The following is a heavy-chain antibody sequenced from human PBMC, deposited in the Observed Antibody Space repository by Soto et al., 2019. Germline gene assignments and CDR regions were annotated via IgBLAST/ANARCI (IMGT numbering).Heavy chain of an antibody. CDR1: GGTFSSFG. J-gene: IGHJ1*01. Sequence: QVQLVQSGAELKKPGSSVKVSCKASGGTFSSFGISWVRQAPGQGLEWMGGIIPVFGRPNYAQRFRGRLTITADESTNTGYMELIDLRSEDTAGYYCAREGSGYNFWGQGTQVTVSS. CDR3: AREGSGYNF. CDR2: IIPVFGRP. V-gene: IGHV1-69*01. D-gene: IGHD5-12*01.